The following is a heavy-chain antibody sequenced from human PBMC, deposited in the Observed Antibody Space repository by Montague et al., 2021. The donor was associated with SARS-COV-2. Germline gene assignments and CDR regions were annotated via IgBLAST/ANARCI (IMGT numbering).Heavy chain of an antibody. V-gene: IGHV4-31*03. CDR2: IYYNGST. CDR1: GATSTSGRYD. D-gene: IGHD3-10*01. J-gene: IGHJ6*02. CDR3: ARWAALIYYYGLDV. Sequence: TLSLTCTGAGATSTSGRYDWTGIGQHPGKGLEYIGNIYYNGSTYYNPSLKSRLTMSVDMSKNQFSLKLRSVTAADTAMYFCARWAALIYYYGLDVWGRGTTVTVSS.